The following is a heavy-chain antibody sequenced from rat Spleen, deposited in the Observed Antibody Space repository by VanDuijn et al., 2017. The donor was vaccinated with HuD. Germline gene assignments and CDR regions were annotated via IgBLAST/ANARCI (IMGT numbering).Heavy chain of an antibody. CDR1: GFTFSNFV. CDR3: ATSPYYWYFDF. V-gene: IGHV5-25*01. CDR2: IIISGGST. Sequence: EVELVESGGGLVQPGRSMKLSCAASGFTFSNFVMAWVRQAPTKGLEWVASIIISGGSTYYRDSVKGRFTISRDDAKSTLYLQMDSLRSEDTATDYCATSPYYWYFDFWGPGTMVTLSS. J-gene: IGHJ1*01.